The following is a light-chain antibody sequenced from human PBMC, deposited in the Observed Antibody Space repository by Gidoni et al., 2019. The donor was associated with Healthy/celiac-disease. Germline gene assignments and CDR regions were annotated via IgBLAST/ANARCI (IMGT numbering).Light chain of an antibody. Sequence: QSALTQPASVSGSPGQSITISCPGTSSDVGGYNYVSWYQQHPGKAPKLMIYDVSHRPSGVSNRFSGSKSGNTASLTISGLQAEDEADYYCSSYSSSSTVMFGGGTRLTVL. CDR2: DVS. CDR1: SSDVGGYNY. J-gene: IGLJ3*02. CDR3: SSYSSSSTVM. V-gene: IGLV2-14*01.